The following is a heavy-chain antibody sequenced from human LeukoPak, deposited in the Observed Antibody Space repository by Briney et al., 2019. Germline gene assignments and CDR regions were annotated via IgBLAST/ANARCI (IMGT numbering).Heavy chain of an antibody. Sequence: GTSVKVSCKASGFTFTSSAMQWVRQARGQRLEWIGWIVVGSGNTNYAQKFQGRVTMTRDTSISTAYMELSRLRSDDTAVYYCARVLGPAYDSSGLHAFDIWGQGTMVTVSS. CDR1: GFTFTSSA. V-gene: IGHV1-58*02. CDR2: IVVGSGNT. J-gene: IGHJ3*02. D-gene: IGHD3-22*01. CDR3: ARVLGPAYDSSGLHAFDI.